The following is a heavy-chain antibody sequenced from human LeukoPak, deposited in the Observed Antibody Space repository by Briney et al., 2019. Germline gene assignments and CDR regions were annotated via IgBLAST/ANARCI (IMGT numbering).Heavy chain of an antibody. V-gene: IGHV1-69*01. CDR1: GGTFSSYA. D-gene: IGHD4-23*01. J-gene: IGHJ6*04. CDR3: ARDQRQAIRWGILLGYYGMDV. Sequence: ASVKVSCKASGGTFSSYAISWVRQAPGQGLEWMRGIIPIFGTANYAQKFQGRVTITADESTSTAYMELSSLRSEDTAVYYCARDQRQAIRWGILLGYYGMDVWGKGTTVTVSS. CDR2: IIPIFGTA.